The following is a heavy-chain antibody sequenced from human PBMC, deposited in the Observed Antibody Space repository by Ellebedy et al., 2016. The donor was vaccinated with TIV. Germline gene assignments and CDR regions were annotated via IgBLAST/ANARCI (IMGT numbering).Heavy chain of an antibody. CDR2: ISSGGTI. CDR3: ARLRAYYYGMEV. J-gene: IGHJ6*02. Sequence: GESLKISXAGSGFTFSRYSMNWVRRAPGKGLEWVSYISSGGTIYYADSVKGRFTISRDNAKNSLYLQINSLRDEDTAVYYCARLRAYYYGMEVWGQGTTVTVSS. V-gene: IGHV3-48*02. CDR1: GFTFSRYS.